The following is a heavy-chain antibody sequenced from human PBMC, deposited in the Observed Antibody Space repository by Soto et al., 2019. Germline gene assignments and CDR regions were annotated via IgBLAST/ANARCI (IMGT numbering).Heavy chain of an antibody. J-gene: IGHJ6*02. V-gene: IGHV1-69*12. D-gene: IGHD6-13*01. Sequence: QVQLVQSGAEVKKPGSSVKVSCKASGGTFSSYAISWVRQAPGQGLEWMGGIIPIFGTANYAQKFQGRVTITADESTSTGYMELSRLRSEDTAVYYCAEGGSSSGPKNLGGDYYYGMDVWGQGTTVTVSS. CDR2: IIPIFGTA. CDR1: GGTFSSYA. CDR3: AEGGSSSGPKNLGGDYYYGMDV.